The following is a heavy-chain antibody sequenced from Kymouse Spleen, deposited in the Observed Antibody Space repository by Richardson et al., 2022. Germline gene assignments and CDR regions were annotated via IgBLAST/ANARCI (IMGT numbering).Heavy chain of an antibody. CDR3: ARGNAVKGWFDP. D-gene: IGHD4-11,IGHD4-11*01. V-gene: IGHV4-34*01. Sequence: QVQLQQWGAGLLKPSETLSLTCAVYGGSFSGYYWSWIRQPPGKGLEWIGEINHSGSTNYNPSLKSRVTISVDTSKNQFSLKLSSVTAADTAVYYCARGNAVKGWFDPWGQGTLVTVSS. J-gene: IGHJ5*02. CDR1: GGSFSGYY. CDR2: INHSGST.